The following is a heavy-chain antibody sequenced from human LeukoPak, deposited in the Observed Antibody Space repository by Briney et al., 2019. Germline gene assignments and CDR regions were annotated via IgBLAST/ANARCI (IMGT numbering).Heavy chain of an antibody. J-gene: IGHJ4*02. Sequence: GGSLRLSCSASGFSFDLYAMTWFRQAPGKGLEWVGVIRSKPYGETTQYAASVRGRFTFSRDDSKRIAYLQMNSLKTEDTAVYFCAQSHGSGGACLPFSGHYFDSWGQGSLVTASS. D-gene: IGHD2-15*01. CDR3: AQSHGSGGACLPFSGHYFDS. CDR1: GFSFDLYA. V-gene: IGHV3-49*03. CDR2: IRSKPYGETT.